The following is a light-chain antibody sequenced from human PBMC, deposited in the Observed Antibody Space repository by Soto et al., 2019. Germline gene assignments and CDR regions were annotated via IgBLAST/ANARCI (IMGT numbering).Light chain of an antibody. V-gene: IGKV1-5*01. CDR1: QSIGSW. J-gene: IGKJ1*01. CDR3: QQYESHSET. Sequence: DIQMTQSPATLSASEGDRVTITCWASQSIGSWLAWHQQKPGKAPKLLIYDGTYLESGVPSRFSGSGSGTEFTLTISSLQPDDSATYYCQQYESHSETFGQGTKVDI. CDR2: DGT.